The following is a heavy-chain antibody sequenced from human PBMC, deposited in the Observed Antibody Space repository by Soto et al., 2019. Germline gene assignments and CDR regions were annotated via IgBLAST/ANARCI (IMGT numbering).Heavy chain of an antibody. V-gene: IGHV1-2*02. J-gene: IGHJ5*02. CDR3: ARAPSRYITSSKRFDT. CDR2: INPNTGGK. Sequence: QVQLVQSGAEVKKPGASVKVSCKASGYTFTDYYMHWVRQAPGQGLEWMGWINPNTGGKNYAQKFQGRVTMTSDTSITTVYMELTRLTSDDTAVYYCARAPSRYITSSKRFDTWGQGALVTVSS. CDR1: GYTFTDYY. D-gene: IGHD6-6*01.